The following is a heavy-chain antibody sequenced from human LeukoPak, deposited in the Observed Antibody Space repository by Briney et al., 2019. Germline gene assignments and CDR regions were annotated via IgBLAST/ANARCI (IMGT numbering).Heavy chain of an antibody. V-gene: IGHV1-2*02. J-gene: IGHJ6*03. CDR3: ARGDRGFWSGYYTESGYMDV. CDR2: INPNSGGT. CDR1: GYTFTGYY. Sequence: ASVKVSCKASGYTFTGYYMHWVRQAPGQGLGWMGWINPNSGGTNYAQKFQGRVTMTRDTSISTAYMELSRLRSDDTAVYYCARGDRGFWSGYYTESGYMDVWGKGTTVTVSS. D-gene: IGHD3-3*01.